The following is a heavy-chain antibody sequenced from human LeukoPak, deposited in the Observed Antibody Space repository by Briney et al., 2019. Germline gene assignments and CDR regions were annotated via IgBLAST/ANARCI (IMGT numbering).Heavy chain of an antibody. CDR3: ARLFKPAFEY. CDR1: GGSISSGGYY. D-gene: IGHD2-2*01. V-gene: IGHV4-39*01. J-gene: IGHJ4*02. CDR2: IYYSGST. Sequence: SETLSLTFTVSGGSISSGGYYWGWIRQPPGKGLEWIGSIYYSGSTYYNPSLKSRVTVSVDTSKNQFSLKLSSVTAADTAVYYCARLFKPAFEYWGQGILVTVSS.